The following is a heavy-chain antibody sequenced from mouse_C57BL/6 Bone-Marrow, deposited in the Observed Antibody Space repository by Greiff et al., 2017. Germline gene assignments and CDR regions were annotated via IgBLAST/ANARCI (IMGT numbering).Heavy chain of an antibody. CDR1: GYAFSSSW. CDR3: ARRELRNYAMDY. V-gene: IGHV1-82*01. J-gene: IGHJ4*01. CDR2: IYPGDGDT. Sequence: QVQLQQSGPELVKPGASVKISCKASGYAFSSSWMNWVKQRPGKGLEWIGRIYPGDGDTNYNGKFKGKATLTADKSSSTAYMQLSSLTSEDSAVYFCARRELRNYAMDYRGQGTSVTVSS.